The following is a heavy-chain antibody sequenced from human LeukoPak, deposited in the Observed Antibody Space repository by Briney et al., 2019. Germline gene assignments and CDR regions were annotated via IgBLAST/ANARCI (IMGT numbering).Heavy chain of an antibody. CDR1: GYTFTGYY. CDR2: INPNSGGT. CDR3: ARISRAVAGIFDY. D-gene: IGHD6-19*01. V-gene: IGHV1-2*06. Sequence: GASVKVSCKASGYTFTGYYMHWVRQAPGQGLEWMGRINPNSGGTNYAQKFQGRVTMTRDTSISTAYMALSRLRSDDTAVYYCARISRAVAGIFDYWGQGTLVTVSS. J-gene: IGHJ4*02.